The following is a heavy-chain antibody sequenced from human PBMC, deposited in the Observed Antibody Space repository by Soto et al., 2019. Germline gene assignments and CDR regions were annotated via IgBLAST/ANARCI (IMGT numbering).Heavy chain of an antibody. Sequence: TGGSLRLSCAASGLTFSSYGMHWVRQAPGKGLEWVAVISYDGSNKYYADSAKGRFTISRDNSKNTLYLQMNSLRAEDTAVYYCAKERGVKYSGYGFDYWGQGTLVTVSS. D-gene: IGHD5-12*01. CDR2: ISYDGSNK. J-gene: IGHJ4*02. CDR1: GLTFSSYG. V-gene: IGHV3-30*18. CDR3: AKERGVKYSGYGFDY.